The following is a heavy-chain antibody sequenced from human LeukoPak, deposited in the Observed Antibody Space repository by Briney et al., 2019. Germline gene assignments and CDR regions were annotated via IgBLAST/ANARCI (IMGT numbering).Heavy chain of an antibody. D-gene: IGHD2-2*01. Sequence: SQTLSLTCTVSGGSISSGGYYWSWIRQHPGKGLEWIGYIYYSGSTYYNPSLKSRVTISVDTSKNQFSLKLSSVTAADTAVYYCARGGAVVPGVLFDYWGQGTLVTVSS. CDR2: IYYSGST. CDR1: GGSISSGGYY. CDR3: ARGGAVVPGVLFDY. V-gene: IGHV4-31*03. J-gene: IGHJ4*02.